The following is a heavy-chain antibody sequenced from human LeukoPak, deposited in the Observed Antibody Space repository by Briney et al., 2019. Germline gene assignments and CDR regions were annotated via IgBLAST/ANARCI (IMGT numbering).Heavy chain of an antibody. V-gene: IGHV1-69*13. J-gene: IGHJ4*02. CDR1: GYTFTSYA. CDR3: ARVSQPYYYDSSGYYYNFPFDY. D-gene: IGHD3-22*01. Sequence: ASVKVSCKASGYTFTSYAISWVRQAPGQGLEWMGGIIPIFGAANYAQKFQGRVTITADESTSTAYMELSSLRSEDTAVYYCARVSQPYYYDSSGYYYNFPFDYWGQGTLVTVSS. CDR2: IIPIFGAA.